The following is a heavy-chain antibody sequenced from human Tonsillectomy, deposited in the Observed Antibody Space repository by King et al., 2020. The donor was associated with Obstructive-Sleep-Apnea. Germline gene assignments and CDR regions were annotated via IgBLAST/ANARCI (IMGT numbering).Heavy chain of an antibody. Sequence: QLQESGPGLVKPSETLSLTCTVSGGSIRSTTSYWGWIRQPPGKGLEWIGTIYYSGSTYYNPSPKGRVTISVDTSNNQFPLKLSYVTAADTAVYYCARDLAVREGGWFDPWGQGTLVIVSS. CDR3: ARDLAVREGGWFDP. J-gene: IGHJ5*02. CDR1: GGSIRSTTSY. D-gene: IGHD3-10*01. CDR2: IYYSGST. V-gene: IGHV4-39*06.